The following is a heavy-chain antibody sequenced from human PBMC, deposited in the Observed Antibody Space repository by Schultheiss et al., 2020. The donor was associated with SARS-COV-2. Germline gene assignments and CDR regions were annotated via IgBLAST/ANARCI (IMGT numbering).Heavy chain of an antibody. CDR1: GFTFSSYA. CDR3: TRDRIYCSSTSCHSGYYYYYYGMDV. J-gene: IGHJ6*02. Sequence: GGSLRLSCAASGFTFSSYAMSWVRQAPGKGLEWVGFIRSKAYGGTTEYAASVKGRFTISRDDSKSIAYLQMNSLKTEDTAVYYCTRDRIYCSSTSCHSGYYYYYYGMDVWGQGTTVTVSS. D-gene: IGHD2-2*01. V-gene: IGHV3-49*04. CDR2: IRSKAYGGTT.